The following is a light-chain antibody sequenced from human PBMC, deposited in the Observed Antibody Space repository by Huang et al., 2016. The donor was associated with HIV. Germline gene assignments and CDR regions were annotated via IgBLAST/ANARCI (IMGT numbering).Light chain of an antibody. J-gene: IGKJ5*01. CDR1: QDISNS. V-gene: IGKV1-16*02. Sequence: DIQMTQSPSSLSASVGDRVTITCRASQDISNSLAWFQQKPGKAPKSLIYGTSNLQGGVPSKFSGSGSGTDFTLTINSLQPEDFATYYCQQYISFPITFGQGTRLDIK. CDR3: QQYISFPIT. CDR2: GTS.